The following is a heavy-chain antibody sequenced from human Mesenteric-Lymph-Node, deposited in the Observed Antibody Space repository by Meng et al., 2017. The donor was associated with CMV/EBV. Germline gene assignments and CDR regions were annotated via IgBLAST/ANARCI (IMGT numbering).Heavy chain of an antibody. V-gene: IGHV3-21*01. CDR1: GFTFSSYS. CDR2: ISSSSSNT. J-gene: IGHJ4*02. CDR3: AREMTGILYYFDY. D-gene: IGHD1-1*01. Sequence: GESLKISCVASGFTFSSYSMNWVRQAPGKGLEWVSSISSSSSNTYFADSLKGRFTISRDNAKNSLYLQMNSLRAEDTAVYYCAREMTGILYYFDYWGQGTLVTVSS.